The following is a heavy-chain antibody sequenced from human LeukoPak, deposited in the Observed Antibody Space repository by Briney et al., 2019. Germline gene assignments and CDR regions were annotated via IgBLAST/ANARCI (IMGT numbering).Heavy chain of an antibody. V-gene: IGHV3-7*01. Sequence: QPGGSLRLSCTASGFTFSTYWMSWVRQPPGKGLEFVANIKQDGSQIEYVDSVKGRFTISRDNAKNSLYLQMISLRAEDTAVYYCARWRGAQSEFEYWDQGTLVTFSS. D-gene: IGHD3-3*01. CDR2: IKQDGSQI. CDR3: ARWRGAQSEFEY. CDR1: GFTFSTYW. J-gene: IGHJ4*02.